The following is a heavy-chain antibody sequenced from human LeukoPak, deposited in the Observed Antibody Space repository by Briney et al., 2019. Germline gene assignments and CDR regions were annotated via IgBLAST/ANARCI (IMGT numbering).Heavy chain of an antibody. CDR1: GFTFSSYG. J-gene: IGHJ4*02. CDR2: ISYDGSNK. V-gene: IGHV3-30*18. Sequence: GRSLRLSCAASGFTFSSYGMHWVRQAPGKGLEWVAVISYDGSNKYYADSVKGRFTISRDNSKNTLYLQMNSLRAEDTAVYYCAKSGIAVVVAAIDYWGQGTLVTVSS. CDR3: AKSGIAVVVAAIDY. D-gene: IGHD2-15*01.